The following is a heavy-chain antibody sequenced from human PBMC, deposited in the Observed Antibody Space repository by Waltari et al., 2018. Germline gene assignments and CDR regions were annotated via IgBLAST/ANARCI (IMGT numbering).Heavy chain of an antibody. CDR1: GYSFTSYW. CDR2: IYPGDSDT. CDR3: ARRTTEMATIVPYDAFDI. Sequence: EVQLVQSGAEVKKPGESLKISCKGSGYSFTSYWIGWVRQMPGKGLEWMGLIYPGDSDTRYSPSFQGQVTISADKSISTAYLQWSSLKASDTAMYYCARRTTEMATIVPYDAFDIWGQGTMVTVSS. D-gene: IGHD5-12*01. J-gene: IGHJ3*02. V-gene: IGHV5-51*01.